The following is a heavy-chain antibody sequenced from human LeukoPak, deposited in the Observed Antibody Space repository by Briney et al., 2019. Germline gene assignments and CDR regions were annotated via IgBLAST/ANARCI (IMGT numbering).Heavy chain of an antibody. CDR3: ARPQHGDLYAFDI. V-gene: IGHV3-74*01. D-gene: IGHD4-17*01. Sequence: GGSLRLSCAASGFTFSSYWMHWVRQAPGKRLVWVSRINGDGSSATYADSVKGRFTISSDSAKNTVYLQMNSLRAEDTAVYYCARPQHGDLYAFDIWGQGTMVTVSS. CDR2: INGDGSSA. CDR1: GFTFSSYW. J-gene: IGHJ3*02.